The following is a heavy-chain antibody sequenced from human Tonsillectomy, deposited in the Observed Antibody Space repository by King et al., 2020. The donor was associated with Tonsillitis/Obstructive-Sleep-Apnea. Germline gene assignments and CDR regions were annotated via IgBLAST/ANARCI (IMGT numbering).Heavy chain of an antibody. CDR1: GGTFSSYA. Sequence: VQLVQSGAEVKKPGSSVNVSCTASGGTFSSYAISWVRQAPGQGLEWMGGIIPIFGTANYAQKFQGRVTITADESTSTAYMELSSLRSEDTAVYYCARGDCSSTSCHGYYFDYWGQGTLVTVSS. CDR3: ARGDCSSTSCHGYYFDY. CDR2: IIPIFGTA. V-gene: IGHV1-69*01. D-gene: IGHD2-2*01. J-gene: IGHJ4*02.